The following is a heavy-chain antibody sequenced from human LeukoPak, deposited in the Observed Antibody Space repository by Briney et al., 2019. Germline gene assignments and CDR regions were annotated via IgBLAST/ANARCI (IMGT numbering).Heavy chain of an antibody. CDR2: VYYSGSA. V-gene: IGHV4-39*01. CDR3: ASRSTSRGSPFDY. D-gene: IGHD1-26*01. CDR1: GGTISSSNDY. J-gene: IGHJ4*02. Sequence: PSETLSLTCTVSGGTISSSNDYWDWIRQPPGKGLEWIGSVYYSGSAYYNPSLKSRLTISVDTSMNQFSLKLTSVTAADTAVYYCASRSTSRGSPFDYWGQGTLVTVSS.